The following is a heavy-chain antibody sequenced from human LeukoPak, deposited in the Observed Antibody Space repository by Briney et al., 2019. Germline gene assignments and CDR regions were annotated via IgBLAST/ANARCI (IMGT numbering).Heavy chain of an antibody. Sequence: GGSLRLSCAASGFTFSSYAMHWVRQAPGKGLEWVAVISYDGSNKYYADSVKGRFTISRDNSKNTLYLQMNSLRAEDTAVYYCARLDETSLETYFDYWGQGTLVTVSS. CDR3: ARLDETSLETYFDY. D-gene: IGHD5-24*01. CDR2: ISYDGSNK. J-gene: IGHJ4*02. V-gene: IGHV3-30*01. CDR1: GFTFSSYA.